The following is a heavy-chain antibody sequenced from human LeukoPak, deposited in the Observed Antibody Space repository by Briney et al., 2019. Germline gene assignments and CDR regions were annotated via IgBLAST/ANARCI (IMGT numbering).Heavy chain of an antibody. V-gene: IGHV3-30*04. D-gene: IGHD3-10*01. CDR3: ARGLEGLLWFGELGP. Sequence: GRSLRLSCAASGFTFSSYAMHWVRQAPGKWLKWVAVISYDGSNKYYADSVKGRFTISRDNSKNTLYLQMNSLRAEDTAVYYCARGLEGLLWFGELGPWGQGTLVTVSS. J-gene: IGHJ5*02. CDR1: GFTFSSYA. CDR2: ISYDGSNK.